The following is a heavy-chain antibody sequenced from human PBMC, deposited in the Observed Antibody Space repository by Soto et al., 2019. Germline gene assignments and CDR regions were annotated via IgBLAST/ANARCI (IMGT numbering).Heavy chain of an antibody. J-gene: IGHJ4*02. Sequence: EVQLLESGGGLIQPGGSLRLSCGASGFTFRSYAMSLVRQAPGKGLEWVSAISGSGGSTYYADSVKGRFTIARDKSKHTLYLQMNSLGAEDTAVYYCAKAGELSGYDYGAIDYWGQGTLVTVSS. V-gene: IGHV3-23*01. CDR2: ISGSGGST. D-gene: IGHD5-12*01. CDR3: AKAGELSGYDYGAIDY. CDR1: GFTFRSYA.